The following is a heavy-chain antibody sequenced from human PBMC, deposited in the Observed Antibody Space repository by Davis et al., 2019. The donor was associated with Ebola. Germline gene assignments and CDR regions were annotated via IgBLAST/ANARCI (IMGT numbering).Heavy chain of an antibody. D-gene: IGHD3-16*01. Sequence: GESLKISCAASGFTVSSNYMSWVRQAPGKGLEWVSVIYSGGSTYYADSVKGRFTISRDNSKNTLYLQMNSLRSDDTAVYYCARGPWGWYFDYWGQGTLVTVSS. J-gene: IGHJ4*02. V-gene: IGHV3-53*05. CDR2: IYSGGST. CDR3: ARGPWGWYFDY. CDR1: GFTVSSNY.